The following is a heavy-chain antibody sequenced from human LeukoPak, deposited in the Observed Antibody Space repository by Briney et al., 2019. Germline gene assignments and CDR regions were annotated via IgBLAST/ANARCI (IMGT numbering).Heavy chain of an antibody. V-gene: IGHV7-4-1*02. CDR3: ARAGGNRGVIRTIDY. D-gene: IGHD3-10*01. Sequence: HRASVKVSCKASGYSFTNYAMNWVRQAPGQGLEWMGWINTNTGNPTYAQGFTGRFVFSLDTSVSTAYLQISSLKAEDTAVYYCARAGGNRGVIRTIDYWGQGTLVTVSS. J-gene: IGHJ4*02. CDR1: GYSFTNYA. CDR2: INTNTGNP.